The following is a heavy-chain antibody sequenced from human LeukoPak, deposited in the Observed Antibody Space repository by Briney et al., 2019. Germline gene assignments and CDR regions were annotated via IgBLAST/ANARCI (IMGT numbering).Heavy chain of an antibody. V-gene: IGHV4-59*01. Sequence: SETLSLTCTVSGGSISSYYWSWIRQPPGKGLEWTGYIYYIGSANYNPSLKSRVTISVDTSKNQFSLKLSSVTAADTAVYYCARYSSWYVDYWGQGTLVTVSS. CDR2: IYYIGSA. CDR3: ARYSSWYVDY. CDR1: GGSISSYY. D-gene: IGHD6-13*01. J-gene: IGHJ4*02.